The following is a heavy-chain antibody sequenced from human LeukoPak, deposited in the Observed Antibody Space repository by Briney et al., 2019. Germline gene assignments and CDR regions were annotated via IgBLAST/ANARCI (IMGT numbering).Heavy chain of an antibody. D-gene: IGHD3-9*01. CDR3: ARGLVNFDY. V-gene: IGHV3-30-3*01. Sequence: GGSLRLSCAASGFTFSSYWMSWVRQAPGKGLEWVAVISYDGSNKYYADSVKGRFTISRDNSKNTLYLQMNSLRAEDTAVYYCARGLVNFDYWGQGTLVTVSS. J-gene: IGHJ4*02. CDR1: GFTFSSYW. CDR2: ISYDGSNK.